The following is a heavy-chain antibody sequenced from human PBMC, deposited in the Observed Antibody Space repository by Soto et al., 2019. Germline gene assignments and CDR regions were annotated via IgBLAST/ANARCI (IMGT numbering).Heavy chain of an antibody. CDR1: GFTFSSDA. CDR2: ISGSGGST. J-gene: IGHJ4*02. Sequence: GGSLRLSCAASGFTFSSDAMSWVRQAPGKGLEWVSAISGSGGSTYYADSVKGRFTISRDNSKNTLYLQMNSLRAEDTAVYYCAKRAIYSSSWYGSYFDYWGQGTLVTVSS. D-gene: IGHD6-13*01. V-gene: IGHV3-23*01. CDR3: AKRAIYSSSWYGSYFDY.